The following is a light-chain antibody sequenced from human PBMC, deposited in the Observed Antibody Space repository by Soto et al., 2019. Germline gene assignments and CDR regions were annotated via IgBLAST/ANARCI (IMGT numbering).Light chain of an antibody. CDR2: DDN. V-gene: IGLV1-51*01. Sequence: QSVLTQPPSVSAAPGQNVTISCSGSSSNIGNNFVSWYQQLPGTAPKLLIYDDNQRPSGIPDRFSGSKSGTSATLGITGLQTGDEADYYCQSYDNILSGPLFGGGTKLTVL. CDR1: SSNIGNNF. J-gene: IGLJ3*02. CDR3: QSYDNILSGPL.